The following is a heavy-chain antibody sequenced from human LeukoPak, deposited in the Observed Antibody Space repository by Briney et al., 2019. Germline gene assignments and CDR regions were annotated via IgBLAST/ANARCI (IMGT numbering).Heavy chain of an antibody. CDR1: GFTVGGHS. J-gene: IGHJ4*02. CDR2: FGISSNI. V-gene: IGHV3-48*01. CDR3: ASGNYFDY. Sequence: GGSLRLSCAASGFTVGGHSMNWVRQAPGKGLEWISCFGISSNIYYADSVKGRFTISRDNAENSLYLQMNSLRAEDTAVYYCASGNYFDYWGQGTLVTVSS.